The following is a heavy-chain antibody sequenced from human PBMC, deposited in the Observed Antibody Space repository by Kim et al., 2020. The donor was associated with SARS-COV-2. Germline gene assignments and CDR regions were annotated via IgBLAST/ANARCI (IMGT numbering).Heavy chain of an antibody. J-gene: IGHJ4*02. V-gene: IGHV4-39*07. Sequence: SETLSLTCTVSGGSISSSSYYWGWIRQPPGKGLEWIGSIYYSGSTYYNPSLKSRVTISVDTSKNQFSLKLSSVTAADTAVYYCARDQAGATTPYDYWGQGTLVTVSS. CDR1: GGSISSSSYY. CDR3: ARDQAGATTPYDY. D-gene: IGHD5-12*01. CDR2: IYYSGST.